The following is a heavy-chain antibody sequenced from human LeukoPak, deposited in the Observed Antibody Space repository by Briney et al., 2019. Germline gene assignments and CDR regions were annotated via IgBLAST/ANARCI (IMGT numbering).Heavy chain of an antibody. V-gene: IGHV4-61*01. CDR2: IYYSGST. CDR1: GGSFSSGSYY. D-gene: IGHD3-22*01. J-gene: IGHJ4*02. Sequence: PSETLSLTCTVSGGSFSSGSYYWSWIRQPPGKGLEWIGYIYYSGSTNYNPSLKSRVTISVDTSKNQFSLKLSSVTAADTAVYYCAREGSGFNDYWGQGTLVTVSS. CDR3: AREGSGFNDY.